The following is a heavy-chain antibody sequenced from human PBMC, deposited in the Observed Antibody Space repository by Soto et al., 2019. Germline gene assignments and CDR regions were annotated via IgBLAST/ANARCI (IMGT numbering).Heavy chain of an antibody. Sequence: PGGSLRLSCAASGFTFSSYAMHWVRQAPGKGLEWVAVISYDGSNKYYADSVKGRFTISRDNSKNTLYLQMNSLRAEDTVVYYCARDGAYYDSSGYQGSDYWGQGTLVTVSS. J-gene: IGHJ4*02. CDR1: GFTFSSYA. CDR2: ISYDGSNK. CDR3: ARDGAYYDSSGYQGSDY. D-gene: IGHD3-22*01. V-gene: IGHV3-30-3*01.